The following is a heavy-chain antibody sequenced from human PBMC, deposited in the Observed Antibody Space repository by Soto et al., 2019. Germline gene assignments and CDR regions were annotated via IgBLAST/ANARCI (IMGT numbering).Heavy chain of an antibody. V-gene: IGHV1-3*01. CDR1: GYTFTSYA. Sequence: QVQLVQSGAEVKKPGASVKVSCKASGYTFTSYAMHWVRQAHGQRLEWMGWINAGNGNTKYSQKFQGRVTITRDTSVRRAYMELSSPRSEDTAVYYCARGLARWRGRQLDYWGQGNLVTVSS. J-gene: IGHJ4*02. CDR2: INAGNGNT. CDR3: ARGLARWRGRQLDY. D-gene: IGHD1-1*01.